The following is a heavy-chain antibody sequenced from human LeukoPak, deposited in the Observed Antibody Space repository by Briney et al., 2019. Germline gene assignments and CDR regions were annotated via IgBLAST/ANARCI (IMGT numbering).Heavy chain of an antibody. J-gene: IGHJ1*01. V-gene: IGHV4-59*01. CDR2: IYYSGST. Sequence: SETLSLTCTVSGGSISSYYWNWLRQPPGKGLEWIGYIYYSGSTNYNPSLKSRVTISVDTSKNQFSLKLSSVTAADTAVYYCARGGWYPESFQHWGQGALVTVSS. CDR1: GGSISSYY. D-gene: IGHD6-19*01. CDR3: ARGGWYPESFQH.